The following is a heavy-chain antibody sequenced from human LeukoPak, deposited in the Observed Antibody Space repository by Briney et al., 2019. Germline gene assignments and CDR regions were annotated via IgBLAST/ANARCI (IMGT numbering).Heavy chain of an antibody. CDR2: ISACNGHT. CDR3: ARDKDLGAVAGTFDY. J-gene: IGHJ4*02. D-gene: IGHD6-19*01. Sequence: ASVKVSCKASGYTFSTYGISWVRQAPGQGLEWMGWISACNGHTNYAQKFQGRVTMTTDTSTSTAYMELTSLTSDDTAVYYCARDKDLGAVAGTFDYWGQGTLVTVSS. V-gene: IGHV1-18*01. CDR1: GYTFSTYG.